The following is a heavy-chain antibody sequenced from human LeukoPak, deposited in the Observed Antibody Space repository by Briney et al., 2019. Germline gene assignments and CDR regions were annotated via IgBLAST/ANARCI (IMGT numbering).Heavy chain of an antibody. V-gene: IGHV1-2*02. J-gene: IGHJ4*02. CDR2: INPHTGAT. CDR3: ARRLCHYGSCYPDY. D-gene: IGHD2-15*01. CDR1: VYTFSDYN. Sequence: GASVKVSCKGSVYTFSDYNPYWVRQPPGQRPEWMGWINPHTGATVYAQKFQGRITMTRDTSISTAYMELSSLRSDDTAIYYCARRLCHYGSCYPDYWGQGTLVTVSS.